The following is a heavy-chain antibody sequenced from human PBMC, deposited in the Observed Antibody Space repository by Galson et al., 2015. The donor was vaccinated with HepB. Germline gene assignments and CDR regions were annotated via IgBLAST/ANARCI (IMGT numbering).Heavy chain of an antibody. J-gene: IGHJ5*02. Sequence: SVKVSCKASGYTFTSYAMHWVRQAPGQRLEWMGWINAGNGNTKYSQKFQGRVTITRDTSASTAYMELSSLRSEDTAVYYCARGYGGKGNWFDPWGQGTLVTVSS. D-gene: IGHD4-23*01. CDR2: INAGNGNT. CDR3: ARGYGGKGNWFDP. V-gene: IGHV1-3*01. CDR1: GYTFTSYA.